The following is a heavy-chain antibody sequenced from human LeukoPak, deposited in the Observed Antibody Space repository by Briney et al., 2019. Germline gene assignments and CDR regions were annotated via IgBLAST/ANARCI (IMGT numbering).Heavy chain of an antibody. D-gene: IGHD3-22*01. V-gene: IGHV4-34*01. Sequence: PSETLSLTCAVYGGSFSGYYWSWIRQPPGKGLEWIGEINHSGSTNYNPSLKSRVTISVDTSKNQFSLKLSSVTAADTAVYYCARMYYYDSSGYSPYYFDYWGQGTLVTVSS. CDR1: GGSFSGYY. CDR3: ARMYYYDSSGYSPYYFDY. CDR2: INHSGST. J-gene: IGHJ4*02.